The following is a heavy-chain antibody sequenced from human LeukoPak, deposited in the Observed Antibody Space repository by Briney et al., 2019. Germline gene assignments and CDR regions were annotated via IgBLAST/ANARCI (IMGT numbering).Heavy chain of an antibody. CDR1: GGTFSSYA. D-gene: IGHD4-23*01. V-gene: IGHV1-69*04. Sequence: SVKVSCKASGGTFSSYAISWVRQASGHGLEWIGRIIPILAITHYAQRFEGRVTITADESATTVYMELSSVTSEDTALYFCARHYGGNSVTARFQYWGQGTLVTVSS. CDR3: ARHYGGNSVTARFQY. CDR2: IIPILAIT. J-gene: IGHJ1*01.